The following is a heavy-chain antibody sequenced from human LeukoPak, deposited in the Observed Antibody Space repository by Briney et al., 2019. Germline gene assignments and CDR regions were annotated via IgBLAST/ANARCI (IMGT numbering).Heavy chain of an antibody. D-gene: IGHD3-22*01. CDR3: ARDTYDSSGYVDY. V-gene: IGHV3-7*01. J-gene: IGHJ4*02. CDR1: GFTFSSYW. Sequence: GGSLRLSCAASGFTFSSYWMSWVRQAPGKGLEWVANIKQDGSEKYYVDSEEGRFTISRDNAKNSLYLQMNSLRAEDTAVYYCARDTYDSSGYVDYWGQGTLVTVSS. CDR2: IKQDGSEK.